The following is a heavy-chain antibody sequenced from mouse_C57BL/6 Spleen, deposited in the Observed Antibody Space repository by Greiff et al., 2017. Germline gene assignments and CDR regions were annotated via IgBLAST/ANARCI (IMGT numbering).Heavy chain of an antibody. J-gene: IGHJ4*01. CDR1: GYTFTSYW. V-gene: IGHV1-55*01. Sequence: QVQLQQSGAELVKPGASVKMSCKASGYTFTSYWITWVKQRPGQGLEWIGDIYPGSGSTNYNEKFKSKATLTVDTSSSTAYMQLSSLTSEDSAVYYCARWLDYYAIDYWGQGTSVTVSS. CDR3: ARWLDYYAIDY. D-gene: IGHD3-3*01. CDR2: IYPGSGST.